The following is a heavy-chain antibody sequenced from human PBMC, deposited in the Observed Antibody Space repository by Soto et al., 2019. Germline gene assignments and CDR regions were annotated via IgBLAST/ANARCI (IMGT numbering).Heavy chain of an antibody. V-gene: IGHV3-7*01. CDR3: ARIGYSSSSNDY. CDR2: IKQDGSVK. Sequence: PGGSLRLSCAASGFNFRNYWMTWVRQAPGKGLEWVANIKQDGSVKYYVDSVKGRFTISRDNAKNSVYLQMNSLRVEDTAVYDCARIGYSSSSNDYWGQGTLVTVSS. D-gene: IGHD2-2*03. CDR1: GFNFRNYW. J-gene: IGHJ4*02.